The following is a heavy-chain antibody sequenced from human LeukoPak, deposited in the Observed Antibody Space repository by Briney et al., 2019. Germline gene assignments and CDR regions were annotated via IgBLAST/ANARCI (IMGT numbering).Heavy chain of an antibody. CDR1: VYSISSGYY. V-gene: IGHV4-38-2*02. CDR2: IYHSGST. CDR3: ARADSSGWYYFDY. Sequence: PSETLSLSCTVSVYSISSGYYWGWIRQPQGKGLEWIGSIYHSGSTYYNPSLKSRVTISVDTSKNQFSLKLSSVTAADTAVYYCARADSSGWYYFDYWGQGTLVTVSS. J-gene: IGHJ4*02. D-gene: IGHD6-19*01.